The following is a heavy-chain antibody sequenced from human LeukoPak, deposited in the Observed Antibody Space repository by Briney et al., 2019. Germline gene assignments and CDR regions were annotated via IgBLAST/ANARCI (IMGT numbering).Heavy chain of an antibody. Sequence: PGGSLRFSCAAAGFTFSNYAMSWVRQAPGKGLEWVSAFSGSGDGTFYADSVKGRFTISRDTSKNTVHLQMNSLRADDTAVYYYAKGGSSGWYLSNWFDPWGQGTLVTVSS. CDR1: GFTFSNYA. CDR3: AKGGSSGWYLSNWFDP. J-gene: IGHJ5*02. D-gene: IGHD6-19*01. CDR2: FSGSGDGT. V-gene: IGHV3-23*01.